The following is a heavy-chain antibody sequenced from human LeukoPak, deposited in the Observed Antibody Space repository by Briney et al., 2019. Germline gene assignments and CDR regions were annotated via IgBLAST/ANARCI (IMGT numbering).Heavy chain of an antibody. CDR1: GYSISSGYY. V-gene: IGHV4-38-2*02. D-gene: IGHD5-24*01. J-gene: IGHJ5*02. CDR3: ARGRGFGP. Sequence: SETLSLTCTVSGYSISSGYYWGWIRQPPGKGLEWIGEINHSGSTNYNPSLKSRVTISVDTSKNQFSLKLSSVTAADTAVYYCARGRGFGPWGQGTLVTVSS. CDR2: INHSGST.